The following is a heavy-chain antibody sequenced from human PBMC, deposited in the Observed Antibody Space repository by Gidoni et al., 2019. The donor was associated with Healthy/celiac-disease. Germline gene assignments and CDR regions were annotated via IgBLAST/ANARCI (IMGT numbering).Heavy chain of an antibody. Sequence: EVQLLESGGGLVQLGGSLRLSCAASGFTFSSYAMTRVSQAPGKGLEWVSAISGSGGSTYYADSVEGRFTICRDNSKNTLYLQMNSLRAEDTAVYYCAKARDDYDILTGFYFYGMDVWGQGTTVTVSS. CDR3: AKARDDYDILTGFYFYGMDV. D-gene: IGHD3-9*01. CDR1: GFTFSSYA. V-gene: IGHV3-23*01. J-gene: IGHJ6*02. CDR2: ISGSGGST.